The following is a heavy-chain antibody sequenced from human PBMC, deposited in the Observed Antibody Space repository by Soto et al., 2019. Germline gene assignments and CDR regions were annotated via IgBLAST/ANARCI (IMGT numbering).Heavy chain of an antibody. CDR2: ISAYNGNT. Sequence: QVQLVQSGAEVKKPGASVKVSCKASGYTFTSYGISWVRQAPGQGLQWMGWISAYNGNTNYAQKLQGRVTMTTDTSTSTAYMELRSLRSDDTAVYYCARDADTYYDILTGYSSGEKRFDYWGPGTLVTVSS. CDR3: ARDADTYYDILTGYSSGEKRFDY. CDR1: GYTFTSYG. J-gene: IGHJ4*02. D-gene: IGHD3-9*01. V-gene: IGHV1-18*01.